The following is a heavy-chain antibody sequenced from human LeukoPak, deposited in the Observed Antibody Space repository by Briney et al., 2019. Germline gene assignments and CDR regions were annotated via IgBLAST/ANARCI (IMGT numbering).Heavy chain of an antibody. CDR3: ATGRQNWFDP. V-gene: IGHV1-24*01. J-gene: IGHJ5*02. Sequence: ASVRVSCTVSVYTLTELSMHWVRQAPGKGVEWMGGFDPEDSETIYAQKFQGKVTMTEDTSTDTAYMELSSLRSEDTAVYYCATGRQNWFDPWGQGTLVTVSS. CDR2: FDPEDSET. CDR1: VYTLTELS.